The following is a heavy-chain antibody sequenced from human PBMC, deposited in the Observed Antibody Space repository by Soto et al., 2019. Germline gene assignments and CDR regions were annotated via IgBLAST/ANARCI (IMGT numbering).Heavy chain of an antibody. V-gene: IGHV4-39*01. Sequence: SETLSLTCTVSGGSISSSSYYWGWIRQPPGKGLEWIGSIYYSGSTYYNPSLKSRVTISVDTSKNQFSLKLSSVTAADTAVYYCARVDSSTSCYTCYYYGMDVWGQGTTVTVSS. CDR3: ARVDSSTSCYTCYYYGMDV. CDR1: GGSISSSSYY. D-gene: IGHD2-2*02. J-gene: IGHJ6*02. CDR2: IYYSGST.